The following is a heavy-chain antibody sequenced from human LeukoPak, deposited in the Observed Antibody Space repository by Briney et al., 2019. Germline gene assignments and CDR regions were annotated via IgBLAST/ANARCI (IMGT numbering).Heavy chain of an antibody. CDR2: IIRIGNT. CDR3: ARALTYYDFWSGYPTRYYYYYYMDV. D-gene: IGHD3-3*01. J-gene: IGHJ6*03. Sequence: ADTVSLTWAVYGRSLLVDCWGSIGHPARTGVEWNGLIIRIGNTNHHPSLKRRVTISVDTSKNQFSLKLSSVTAADTAVYYCARALTYYDFWSGYPTRYYYYYYMDVWGKGTTVTVSS. CDR1: GRSLLVDC. V-gene: IGHV4-34*12.